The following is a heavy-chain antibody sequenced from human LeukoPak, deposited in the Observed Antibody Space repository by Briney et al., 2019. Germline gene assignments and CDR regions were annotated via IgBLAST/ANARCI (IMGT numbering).Heavy chain of an antibody. D-gene: IGHD3-3*01. J-gene: IGHJ5*02. CDR1: GGTFSNYA. V-gene: IGHV1-69*13. CDR2: FIPVFGPA. Sequence: SVKVSCKASGGTFSNYAVSWVRQAPGQGLEWMGGFIPVFGPANYAQKFQGRVTITADESTSTAYMELSSLRSEDTAVYYCAREAITIFGVVRTQTTYGPHRFDPWGQGTLVTVSS. CDR3: AREAITIFGVVRTQTTYGPHRFDP.